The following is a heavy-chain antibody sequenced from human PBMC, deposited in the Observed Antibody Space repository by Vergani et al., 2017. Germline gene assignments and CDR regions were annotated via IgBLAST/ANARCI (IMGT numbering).Heavy chain of an antibody. J-gene: IGHJ6*03. D-gene: IGHD3-16*01. CDR3: ARXVWDCSGISCFLRAGEFYYMDV. Sequence: QVQLVESGGGVVQPGTSLRLSCEASGFKFSQFGMHWVRQGPGKGLEWVAFISYDGSKTQYADSGKGRVTISRDNSKNTVGLEMSSLRVDDTATYYCARXVWDCSGISCFLRAGEFYYMDVWGQGTTVTVSS. CDR1: GFKFSQFG. V-gene: IGHV3-33*05. CDR2: ISYDGSKT.